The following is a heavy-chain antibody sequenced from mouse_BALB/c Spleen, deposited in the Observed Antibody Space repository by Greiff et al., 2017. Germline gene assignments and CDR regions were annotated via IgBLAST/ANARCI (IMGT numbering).Heavy chain of an antibody. D-gene: IGHD1-1*01. CDR3: TRWSFITTLSMDY. CDR2: IDPETGGT. Sequence: QVQLQQSGAELVRPGASVTLSCKASGYTFTDYEMHWVKQTPVHGLEWIGAIDPETGGTAYNQKFKGKATLTADKSSSTAYMELRSLTSEDSAVYYCTRWSFITTLSMDYWGQGTSVTVSS. J-gene: IGHJ4*01. V-gene: IGHV1-15*01. CDR1: GYTFTDYE.